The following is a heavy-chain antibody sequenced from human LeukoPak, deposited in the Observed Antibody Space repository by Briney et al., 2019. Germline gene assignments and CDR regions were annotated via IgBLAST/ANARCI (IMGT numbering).Heavy chain of an antibody. D-gene: IGHD3-22*01. V-gene: IGHV3-66*01. CDR3: AREVPYGYYYDSSWYFDL. J-gene: IGHJ2*01. CDR1: GFTVRSNY. Sequence: TGGSLRLSCAASGFTVRSNYINWVRQAPGKGLEWVSVIYSDDTTHYADSVKGRFTISRDNSKNTLYLQVNSLRAEDTAVYYCAREVPYGYYYDSSWYFDLWGRGTLVTVSS. CDR2: IYSDDTT.